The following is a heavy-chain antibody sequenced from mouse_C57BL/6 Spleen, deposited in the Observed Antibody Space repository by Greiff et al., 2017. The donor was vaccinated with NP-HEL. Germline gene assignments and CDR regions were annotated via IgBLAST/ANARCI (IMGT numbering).Heavy chain of an antibody. D-gene: IGHD1-1*01. Sequence: EVQRVESGGGLVKPGGSLKLSCAASGFTFSDYGMHWVRQAPEKGLEWVAYISSGSSTIYYADTVKGRFTISRDNAKNTLFLQMTSLRSEDTAMYYCARRGITTVVEGDSYDAMDYWGQGTSVTVSS. J-gene: IGHJ4*01. CDR3: ARRGITTVVEGDSYDAMDY. CDR1: GFTFSDYG. V-gene: IGHV5-17*01. CDR2: ISSGSSTI.